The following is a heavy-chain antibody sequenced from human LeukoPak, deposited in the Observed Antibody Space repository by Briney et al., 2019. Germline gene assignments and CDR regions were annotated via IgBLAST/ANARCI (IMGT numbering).Heavy chain of an antibody. J-gene: IGHJ6*02. V-gene: IGHV4-31*03. D-gene: IGHD1-14*01. Sequence: SQTLFPTCSVSGDSISSAGYDWSWIRQHPGKGLEWIGYIYYSGSNYFNPSLKSRITISVDTSKNQFSLKLSSVTAADTAVYYCARGHAAVTAIYYYYYGMDVWGQGTTVTVSS. CDR2: IYYSGSN. CDR1: GDSISSAGYD. CDR3: ARGHAAVTAIYYYYYGMDV.